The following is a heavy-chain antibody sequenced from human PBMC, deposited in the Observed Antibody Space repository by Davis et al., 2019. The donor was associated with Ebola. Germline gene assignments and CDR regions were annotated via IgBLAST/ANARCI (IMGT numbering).Heavy chain of an antibody. D-gene: IGHD5-12*01. CDR1: GFTFSSYW. J-gene: IGHJ4*02. Sequence: GESLKISCAASGFTFSSYWMSWVRQAPGKGLEWVSAISGSGGSTYYADSVKGRFTISRDNSKNTLYLQMNSLRAEDTAVYYCATVEVASILYWGQGTLLTVSS. CDR2: ISGSGGST. CDR3: ATVEVASILY. V-gene: IGHV3-23*01.